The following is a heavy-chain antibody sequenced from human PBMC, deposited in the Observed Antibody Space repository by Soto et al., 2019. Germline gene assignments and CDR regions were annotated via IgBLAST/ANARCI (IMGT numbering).Heavy chain of an antibody. D-gene: IGHD3-10*01. V-gene: IGHV4-30-2*01. CDR2: IYHSGST. J-gene: IGHJ5*02. CDR1: GGSISSGGYS. Sequence: QLQLQESGSGLVKPSQTLSLTCAVSGGSISSGGYSWSWIRQPPGKGLEWIGYIYHSGSTYYNTSLKSRVTISGDRSKNQFSLKLSSVTAADTAVYYCARDHYGSGSYYNGGFDPWGQGTLVTVSS. CDR3: ARDHYGSGSYYNGGFDP.